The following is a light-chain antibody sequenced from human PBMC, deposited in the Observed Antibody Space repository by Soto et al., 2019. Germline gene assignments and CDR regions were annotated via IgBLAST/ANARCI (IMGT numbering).Light chain of an antibody. J-gene: IGKJ5*01. CDR2: GAS. V-gene: IGKV3-15*01. CDR3: QQYNNWLSIT. Sequence: EIVVTQSPGTLSLSPGEGGTLSCRASQSVSSTFLAWYQQKPGQAPRLLIYGASTRATGIPARFSGSGSGTEFTLTISSLQSEDFAVYYCQQYNNWLSITFGQGTRLEIK. CDR1: QSVSST.